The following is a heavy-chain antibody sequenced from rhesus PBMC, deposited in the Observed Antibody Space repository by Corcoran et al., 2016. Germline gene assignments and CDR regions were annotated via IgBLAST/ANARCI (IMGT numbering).Heavy chain of an antibody. D-gene: IGHD2-15*01. CDR3: ASEPGIEYCTTTYCSSGYFEV. CDR1: GGSISSSY. Sequence: QVQLQESGPGLVKPSETLSVTCAVSGGSISSSYWSWIRQAPGKGLAWIGYIYGSVSSTTSHPSLKSRVTLSVDTSKNQWSLKLSAVTAADTAVYYCASEPGIEYCTTTYCSSGYFEVWGQGALVTVSS. V-gene: IGHV4-169*02. J-gene: IGHJ1*01. CDR2: IYGSVSST.